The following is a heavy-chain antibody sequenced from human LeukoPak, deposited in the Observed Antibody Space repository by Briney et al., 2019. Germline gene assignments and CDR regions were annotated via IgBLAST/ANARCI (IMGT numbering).Heavy chain of an antibody. Sequence: GASVKVSCKASGYTFTSYGISWVRQAPGQGLEWMGWMSAYNGNTNYAQKLQGRVTMTTDTSTGTAYMELRSLRSDDTAVYYCARSRHIYYYGMDVWGQGTTVTVSS. V-gene: IGHV1-18*01. CDR3: ARSRHIYYYGMDV. D-gene: IGHD2-21*01. CDR1: GYTFTSYG. J-gene: IGHJ6*02. CDR2: MSAYNGNT.